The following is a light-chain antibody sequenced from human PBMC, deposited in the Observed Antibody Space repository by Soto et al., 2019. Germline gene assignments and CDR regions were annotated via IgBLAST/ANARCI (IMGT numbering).Light chain of an antibody. V-gene: IGLV1-44*01. CDR1: SSNIGSNT. CDR2: RNN. J-gene: IGLJ2*01. Sequence: QSVLTQPPSASGTPGQRVTISCSGSSSNIGSNTVTWYQQLPGTAPKLLIYRNNQRPSGVPDRFSGSKSGTSASLAISGLQYEDEAEYYCATWDDRLTGPSFGGGTKVTVL. CDR3: ATWDDRLTGPS.